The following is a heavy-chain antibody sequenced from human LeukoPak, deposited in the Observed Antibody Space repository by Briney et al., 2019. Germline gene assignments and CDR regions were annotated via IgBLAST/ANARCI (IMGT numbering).Heavy chain of an antibody. CDR1: GDIFSSNSDA. CDR2: TYYRSKLYN. D-gene: IGHD1-1*01. CDR3: ARISTGSFDY. Sequence: SQTLSLTCALSGDIFSSNSDAWNWIRQSPSRGLEWLGRTYYRSKLYNDYAVSVKSRITINPDTSKNQFSLQLNSVTPEDTAVYYCARISTGSFDYWGQGTLATVSS. J-gene: IGHJ4*02. V-gene: IGHV6-1*01.